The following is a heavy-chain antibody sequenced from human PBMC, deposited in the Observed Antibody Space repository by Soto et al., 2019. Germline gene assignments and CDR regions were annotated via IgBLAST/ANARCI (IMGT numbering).Heavy chain of an antibody. Sequence: QVQLVESGGGVVQPGMSLRLSCAASGFTFRSYFMHWVRQAPGKGLQWVAVISSDGSTKNYADSVKGRFTISRDNAKNTVYLEMSSLRGEDTAVYCCATPRQPTAKIFDYWGQGALVTVSS. J-gene: IGHJ4*02. CDR3: ATPRQPTAKIFDY. CDR2: ISSDGSTK. V-gene: IGHV3-30-3*01. CDR1: GFTFRSYF. D-gene: IGHD5-18*01.